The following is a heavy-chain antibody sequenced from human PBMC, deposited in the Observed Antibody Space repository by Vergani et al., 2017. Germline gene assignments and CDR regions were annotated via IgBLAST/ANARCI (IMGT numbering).Heavy chain of an antibody. D-gene: IGHD3-3*01. V-gene: IGHV3-23*01. Sequence: EVQLLESGGGLVQPGGSLRLSCAASGFTFSSYAMSWVRQAPGKGLEWVSAISGSGGSTYYADSVKGRFTISRDNSKNTLYLQMNSLRAEDTAVYYCKGDFWSGYLRGFDYWGQGTLVTVSS. CDR3: KGDFWSGYLRGFDY. J-gene: IGHJ4*02. CDR1: GFTFSSYA. CDR2: ISGSGGST.